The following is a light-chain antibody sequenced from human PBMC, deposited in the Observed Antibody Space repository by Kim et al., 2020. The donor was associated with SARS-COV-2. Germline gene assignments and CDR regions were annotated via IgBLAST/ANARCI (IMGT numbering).Light chain of an antibody. Sequence: SATVGDGVIISSRASQIINIYLNWYQQKPGKAPRVLIYAASSMQSGVPARFSGSGSGTDFTLTISSLQPEDFATYYCQQTYSTLGTFGQGTKLEI. CDR1: QIINIY. J-gene: IGKJ2*01. V-gene: IGKV1-39*01. CDR2: AAS. CDR3: QQTYSTLGT.